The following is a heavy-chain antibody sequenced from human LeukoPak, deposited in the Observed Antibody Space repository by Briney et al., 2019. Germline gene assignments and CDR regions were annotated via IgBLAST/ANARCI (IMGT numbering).Heavy chain of an antibody. V-gene: IGHV3-48*03. Sequence: SGGPLRLSCAASGFTFSSYEMNWVRQAPGKGLEWVSYISSSGSTIYYADSVKGRFTISRDNSKNTLYLQMNSLRADDTAVYYCARHLIWFGELSGGFDYWGQGTLVTVSS. CDR2: ISSSGSTI. CDR3: ARHLIWFGELSGGFDY. CDR1: GFTFSSYE. D-gene: IGHD3-10*01. J-gene: IGHJ4*02.